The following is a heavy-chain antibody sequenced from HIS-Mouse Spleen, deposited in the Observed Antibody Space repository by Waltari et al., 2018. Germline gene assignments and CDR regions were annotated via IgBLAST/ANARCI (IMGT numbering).Heavy chain of an antibody. Sequence: EVQLVESGGGLIQPGGSLRLSCAASGFTVSSNYISWVRQAPGKGLEWVSVIYSGGSTYYADSVKGRFTISRDNSKNTLYLQMNSLRAEDTAVYYCASRSPGPYYWYFDLWGRGTLVTVSS. CDR3: ASRSPGPYYWYFDL. V-gene: IGHV3-53*01. J-gene: IGHJ2*01. CDR2: IYSGGST. CDR1: GFTVSSNY.